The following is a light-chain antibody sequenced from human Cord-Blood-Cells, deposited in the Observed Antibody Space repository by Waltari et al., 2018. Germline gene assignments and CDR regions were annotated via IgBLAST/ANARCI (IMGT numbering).Light chain of an antibody. CDR2: GAS. CDR1: QSVSSSY. J-gene: IGKJ1*01. V-gene: IGKV3-20*01. Sequence: IVLSPSPGTLSLPPGERATLSCRASQSVSSSYLSWYQQKPGQAPRLLIYGASSRATGIPDRFSGSGSGTDFTLTISRLEAEDFSGYYCQQYGSSPWTFGQGTKVEIK. CDR3: QQYGSSPWT.